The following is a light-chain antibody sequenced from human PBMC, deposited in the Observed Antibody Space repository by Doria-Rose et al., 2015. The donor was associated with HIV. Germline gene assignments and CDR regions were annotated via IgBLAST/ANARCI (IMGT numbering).Light chain of an antibody. Sequence: EIVLIQSPGTLSLSPGERATLSCRASQSFSSTYLAWYQQKPGQAPSPLIYDGSTRATGIPDRFSASGSGTDFALTINRLEPEDFALYYCHQYGTSWTFGQGTKVEI. CDR2: DGS. J-gene: IGKJ1*01. V-gene: IGKV3-20*01. CDR3: HQYGTSWT. CDR1: QSFSSTY.